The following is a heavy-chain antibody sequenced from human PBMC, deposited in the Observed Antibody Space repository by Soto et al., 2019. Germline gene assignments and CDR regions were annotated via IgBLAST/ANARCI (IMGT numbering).Heavy chain of an antibody. Sequence: QVQLQQWGAGLLKPSETLSLTCAVYGGSFSGYYWSWIRQPPGKGLEWLGEINHSGSTNYNPSLKNRGTISIDTSKSQFSLKLSPVPAADTAVYYCAPSSGYWFDPWGQGTLVTVSS. D-gene: IGHD6-13*01. J-gene: IGHJ5*02. CDR2: INHSGST. V-gene: IGHV4-34*01. CDR3: APSSGYWFDP. CDR1: GGSFSGYY.